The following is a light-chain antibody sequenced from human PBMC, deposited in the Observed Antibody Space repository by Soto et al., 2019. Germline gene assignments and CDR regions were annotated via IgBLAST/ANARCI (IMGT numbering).Light chain of an antibody. CDR3: AAWDASLSGHV. CDR2: SDD. CDR1: SSNIGSYP. J-gene: IGLJ1*01. Sequence: QLVLTQSPSASGTPGQRVTISCYGSSSNIGSYPVYWYQQLPGTAPKLLINSDDQRPSGVPDRFSASKSGTSASLAISGLRSEDEADYYCAAWDASLSGHVFGAGTKSPS. V-gene: IGLV1-47*02.